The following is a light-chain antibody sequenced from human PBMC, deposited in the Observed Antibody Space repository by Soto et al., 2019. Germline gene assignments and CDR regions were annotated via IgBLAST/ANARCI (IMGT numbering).Light chain of an antibody. CDR1: QSVSSSY. J-gene: IGKJ5*01. Sequence: IVLTQSPGTLSLSPGERATLSCRASQSVSSSYLAWYHQKPGQAPRLLIYATSSRATGIPDRFSGSGSGTDVTIRISRLETEDFGVYYGHQDDASHITFGQWTRLESK. CDR2: ATS. V-gene: IGKV3-20*01. CDR3: HQDDASHIT.